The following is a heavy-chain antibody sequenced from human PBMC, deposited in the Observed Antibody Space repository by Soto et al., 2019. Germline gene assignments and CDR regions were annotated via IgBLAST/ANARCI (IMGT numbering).Heavy chain of an antibody. J-gene: IGHJ5*02. V-gene: IGHV3-30-3*01. CDR2: ISYDGSNK. CDR3: ARPGEQLLLNGWFDP. Sequence: QSGGSLRLSCAASGFTFSSYAMHWVRQAPGKGLEWVAVISYDGSNKYYADSVKGRFTISRDNSKNTLYLQMNSLRAEDTAVYYCARPGEQLLLNGWFDPWGQGTLVTVSS. D-gene: IGHD2-2*01. CDR1: GFTFSSYA.